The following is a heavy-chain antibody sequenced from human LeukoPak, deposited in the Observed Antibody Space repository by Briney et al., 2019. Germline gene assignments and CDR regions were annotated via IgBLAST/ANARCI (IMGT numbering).Heavy chain of an antibody. J-gene: IGHJ2*01. CDR2: INPSGGST. CDR3: ARDLLVNSYGYGSTSAWYFDL. V-gene: IGHV1-46*01. CDR1: GYTFTDYY. D-gene: IGHD5-18*01. Sequence: ASVKVSCKASGYTFTDYYMHWVRQAPGQGLEWMGIINPSGGSTSYAQKFQGRVTMTRDMSTSTVYMELSSLRSEDTAVYYCARDLLVNSYGYGSTSAWYFDLWGRGTLVTVSS.